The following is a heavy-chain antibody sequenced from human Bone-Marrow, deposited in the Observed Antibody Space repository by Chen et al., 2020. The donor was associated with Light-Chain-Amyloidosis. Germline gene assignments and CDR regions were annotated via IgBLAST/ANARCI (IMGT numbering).Heavy chain of an antibody. Sequence: EVQLLESGGGLVQPGGSLRLSCAASGFTFSSYAMSWVRQAPGKGLEWVSAISGSGGSTYYADAVKGRFTISRDNSKNTLYLQMNSLRAEDTAVYYCAKPEPIYDSSGRGAFDIWGQGTMVTVSS. CDR3: AKPEPIYDSSGRGAFDI. CDR1: GFTFSSYA. V-gene: IGHV3-23*01. D-gene: IGHD3-22*01. J-gene: IGHJ3*02. CDR2: ISGSGGST.